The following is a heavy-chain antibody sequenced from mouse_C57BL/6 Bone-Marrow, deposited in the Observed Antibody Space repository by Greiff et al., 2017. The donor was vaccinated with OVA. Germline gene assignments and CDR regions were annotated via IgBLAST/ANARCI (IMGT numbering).Heavy chain of an antibody. Sequence: VQLQQPGAGLVQPADSVSMSCKASGFSFTSYGITWVKQRPGQGLEWIGDIYPGSGSPNYNEQLKSMATLTVDKSSRTANRQLSSLTSKDSAVYYCARRGNWDLDYWGQGTTLTVSS. CDR3: ARRGNWDLDY. CDR1: GFSFTSYG. D-gene: IGHD4-1*01. CDR2: IYPGSGSP. J-gene: IGHJ2*01. V-gene: IGHV1-55*01.